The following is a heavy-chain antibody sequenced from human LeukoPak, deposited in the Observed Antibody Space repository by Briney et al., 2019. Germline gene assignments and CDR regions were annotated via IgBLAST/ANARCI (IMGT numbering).Heavy chain of an antibody. CDR3: ARVLVRGSYYQPYFDY. V-gene: IGHV1-46*01. CDR1: RYTLISYY. J-gene: IGHJ4*02. Sequence: ASVKDSRMASRYTLISYYMHSVRQARGKEVALMGIINTSGGSTSYAKKVQGRVTMTRDTSTSTVYMELSSLRSEDTAVYYCARVLVRGSYYQPYFDYWGQGTLVTVSS. D-gene: IGHD1-26*01. CDR2: INTSGGST.